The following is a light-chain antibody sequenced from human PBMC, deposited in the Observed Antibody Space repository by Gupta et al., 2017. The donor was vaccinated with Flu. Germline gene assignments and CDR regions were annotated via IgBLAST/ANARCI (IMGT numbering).Light chain of an antibody. V-gene: IGKV3-11*01. CDR2: DAS. CDR1: LSVNTY. CDR3: QQRSNCLLS. J-gene: IGKJ4*01. Sequence: PSSFSSSAREMISRACRVSLSVNTYLDWFQQKPGQAPMLVIYDASNRAPGIPVRFSGSWSGTDFTLTISRLEPEDFVVYFCQQRSNCLLSFGGGTKVEI.